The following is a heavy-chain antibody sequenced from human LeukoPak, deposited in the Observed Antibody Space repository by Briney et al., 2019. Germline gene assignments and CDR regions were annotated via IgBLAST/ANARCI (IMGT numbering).Heavy chain of an antibody. J-gene: IGHJ4*02. Sequence: SETLSLTCTVSGGSISSYYWRWIRPPPAKGLEWIGYVYNSGSTNYNPSLKSRVTISVDTSKNQFSLELSSVTAADTAMYYCARGGGYYYFGYWGQGTTVTVSS. CDR1: GGSISSYY. CDR2: VYNSGST. D-gene: IGHD1-26*01. CDR3: ARGGGYYYFGY. V-gene: IGHV4-59*01.